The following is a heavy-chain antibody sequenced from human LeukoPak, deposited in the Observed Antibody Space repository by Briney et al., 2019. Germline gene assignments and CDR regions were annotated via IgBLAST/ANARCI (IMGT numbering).Heavy chain of an antibody. CDR1: GYTFTGYY. J-gene: IGHJ4*02. D-gene: IGHD3-3*01. CDR3: ATYYDFWSGYDS. V-gene: IGHV1-2*06. Sequence: ASVKVSCKASGYTFTGYYMHWVRQAPGQGLEWMGRINPNSGGTNYAQKFQGRVTMTRDTSISTAYMELSRLRSDDTAVYYCATYYDFWSGYDSWGQGTLVTVSS. CDR2: INPNSGGT.